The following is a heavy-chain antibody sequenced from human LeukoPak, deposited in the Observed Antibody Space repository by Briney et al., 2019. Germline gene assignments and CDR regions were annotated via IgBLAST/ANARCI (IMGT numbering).Heavy chain of an antibody. D-gene: IGHD5-24*01. CDR3: ARGVEMATITEPRYFGY. CDR2: INHSGST. J-gene: IGHJ4*02. Sequence: SETLSLTCAVYGGSFSGYYWSLIRQPPGKGLEWIGEINHSGSTNYNPSLKSRVTISVDTSKNQFSLKLSSVTAADTAVYYCARGVEMATITEPRYFGYWGQGTLVTVSS. V-gene: IGHV4-34*01. CDR1: GGSFSGYY.